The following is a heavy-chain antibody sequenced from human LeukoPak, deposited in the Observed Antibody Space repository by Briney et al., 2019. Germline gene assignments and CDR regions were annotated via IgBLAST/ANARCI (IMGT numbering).Heavy chain of an antibody. CDR1: GGSISGGGYS. V-gene: IGHV4-30-2*01. CDR2: IYHSGST. Sequence: SETLSLTCAVSGGSISGGGYSWSRIRQPPGKGLEWIGYIYHSGSTYYNPSLKSRVTISVDRSKNQFSLKLSSVTAADTAVYYCARNYGGSHDAFDIWGQGTMVTVSS. J-gene: IGHJ3*02. CDR3: ARNYGGSHDAFDI. D-gene: IGHD4-23*01.